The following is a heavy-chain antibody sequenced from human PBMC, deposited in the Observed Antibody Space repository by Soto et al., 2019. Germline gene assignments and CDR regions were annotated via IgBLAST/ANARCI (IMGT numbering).Heavy chain of an antibody. CDR3: YYFDY. D-gene: IGHD5-18*01. CDR2: IIPILGIA. J-gene: IGHJ4*02. CDR1: GGTFSSYT. Sequence: SVKVSCKASGGTFSSYTISWVRQAPGQGLEWMGRIIPILGIANYAQKFQGRVTITADKSTSTAYMDPVDTATYYCAGNLFYYFDYWGQGTLVTVSS. V-gene: IGHV1-69*02.